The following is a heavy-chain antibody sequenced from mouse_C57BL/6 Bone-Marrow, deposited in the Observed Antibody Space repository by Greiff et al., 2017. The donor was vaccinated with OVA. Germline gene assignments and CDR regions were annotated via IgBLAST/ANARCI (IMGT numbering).Heavy chain of an antibody. CDR1: GYTFTSYW. CDR2: IHPNSGST. J-gene: IGHJ2*01. Sequence: QVQLKQPGAELVKPGASVKLSCKASGYTFTSYWMHWVKQRPGQGLEWIGMIHPNSGSTNYNEKFKSKATLTVDKSSSTAYMQLSSLTSEDSAVYYCARGAITTVYYFDYWGQGTTLTVSS. V-gene: IGHV1-64*01. CDR3: ARGAITTVYYFDY. D-gene: IGHD1-1*01.